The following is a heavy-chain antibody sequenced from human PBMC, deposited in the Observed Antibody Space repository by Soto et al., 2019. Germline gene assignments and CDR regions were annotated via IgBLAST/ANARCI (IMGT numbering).Heavy chain of an antibody. D-gene: IGHD6-19*01. V-gene: IGHV3-30*18. J-gene: IGHJ4*02. CDR2: ISYDGSNK. CDR3: AKAPAGIAVFDY. Sequence: QVRLVESGGGVVPPGTSLRLSCAASGFTFSSYNMHWVRQAPGKGLEWVAIISYDGSNKNYADSVKGRFTISRDNSKNTLYLQMNSLRPEDTAVFYCAKAPAGIAVFDYWGQGTLVTVSS. CDR1: GFTFSSYN.